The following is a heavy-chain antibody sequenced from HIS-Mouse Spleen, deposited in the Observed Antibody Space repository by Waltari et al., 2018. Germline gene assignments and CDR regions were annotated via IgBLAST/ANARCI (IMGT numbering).Heavy chain of an antibody. Sequence: QVQLQQWGAGLLKPSETLSLTCAVYGGSFSGYYWSWIRQPPGKGLEWIGEINHSGSTNCSPALKSRVTRSVDASKSQFSLRLSSVTAADTAVYYCARMGPASGSYGDYWGQGTLVTVSS. CDR3: ARMGPASGSYGDY. CDR1: GGSFSGYY. CDR2: INHSGST. J-gene: IGHJ4*02. D-gene: IGHD1-26*01. V-gene: IGHV4-34*01.